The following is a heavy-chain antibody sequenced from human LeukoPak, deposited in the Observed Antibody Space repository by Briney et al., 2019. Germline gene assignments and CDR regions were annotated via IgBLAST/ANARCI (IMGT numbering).Heavy chain of an antibody. D-gene: IGHD1-1*01. CDR1: GDSVSSGNVG. J-gene: IGHJ5*02. CDR3: VRDFNWALDA. V-gene: IGHV6-1*01. CDR2: TYYRSRWYT. Sequence: SQTLSLTCAISGDSVSSGNVGWHWVRQSPSRGLEWLGRTYYRSRWYTDYDASVQSRATINPDTSKNQFSLQLNSVTPEDTAVYFCVRDFNWALDAWGQGSLATVSS.